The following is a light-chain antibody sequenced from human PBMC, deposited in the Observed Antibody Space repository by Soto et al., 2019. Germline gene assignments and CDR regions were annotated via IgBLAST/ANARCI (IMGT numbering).Light chain of an antibody. CDR1: SSDVGGYKY. J-gene: IGLJ1*01. CDR2: EVS. CDR3: SAYAGSNNFV. V-gene: IGLV2-14*01. Sequence: QSVLTQPASVSGSPGPSITISCTGTSSDVGGYKYVSWHQLHPGKAPKLIIYEVSNRPSGVSNRFSGSKPGNTASLTISGLQAEDEADYYCSAYAGSNNFVFGSWTKVTVL.